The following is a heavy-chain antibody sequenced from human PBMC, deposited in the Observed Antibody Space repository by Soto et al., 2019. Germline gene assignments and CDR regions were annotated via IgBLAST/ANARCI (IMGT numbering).Heavy chain of an antibody. CDR1: GGTFSIYT. Sequence: QVQLEQSGAEVKKPGSSVKVSCKASGGTFSIYTISWVRQAPGQGLEWMGGSANSAQKFQGRLTVTADESTSTVYLELSSLTSEDTAVYYCAREGPPDIAWFDPWDQGTLVSVSS. CDR3: AREGPPDIAWFDP. CDR2: GSA. D-gene: IGHD2-15*01. V-gene: IGHV1-69*01. J-gene: IGHJ5*02.